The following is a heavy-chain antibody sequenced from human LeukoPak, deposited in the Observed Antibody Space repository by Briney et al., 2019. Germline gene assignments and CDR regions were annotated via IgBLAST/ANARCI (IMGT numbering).Heavy chain of an antibody. Sequence: SGGSLRLSCAASGFTFSDYAMSWIRQAPGKGLEWVGFIRSKTYGEMTEYAASVKGRFTISRDDSKSTAHLQMNSLKTEDTAVYFCTSNHDSSGYTPDHWGRGALVTVSS. CDR2: IRSKTYGEMT. CDR3: TSNHDSSGYTPDH. D-gene: IGHD3-22*01. V-gene: IGHV3-49*03. J-gene: IGHJ4*02. CDR1: GFTFSDYA.